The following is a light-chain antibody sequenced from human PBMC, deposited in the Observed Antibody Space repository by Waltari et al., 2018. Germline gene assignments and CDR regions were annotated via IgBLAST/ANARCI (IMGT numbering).Light chain of an antibody. CDR3: QHYVRLPVT. J-gene: IGKJ1*01. CDR1: QSVGRA. Sequence: EIVLTQSPGTLSLSPGERATLSCWASQSVGRALAWYQQKRGQAPRLLIYGASTRASGIPDRFSGSGSGTEFSLTINRLETEDFAVYYCQHYVRLPVTFGQGTKVEIK. V-gene: IGKV3-20*01. CDR2: GAS.